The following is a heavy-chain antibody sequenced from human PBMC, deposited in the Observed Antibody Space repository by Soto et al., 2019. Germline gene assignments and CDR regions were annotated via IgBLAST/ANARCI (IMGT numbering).Heavy chain of an antibody. Sequence: QVQLVQSGAEVKEPGASVKVSCKASGYTFITYGMSWVRQAPGQGLDWMGWISTYNGDTKYADRPQGRVTMTTDTTTGTAYMELRSLRSDDTAVYYCARGTTDYDDKSADYSFDYWGQGTLVTVSS. J-gene: IGHJ4*02. CDR1: GYTFITYG. CDR3: ARGTTDYDDKSADYSFDY. D-gene: IGHD3-22*01. CDR2: ISTYNGDT. V-gene: IGHV1-18*01.